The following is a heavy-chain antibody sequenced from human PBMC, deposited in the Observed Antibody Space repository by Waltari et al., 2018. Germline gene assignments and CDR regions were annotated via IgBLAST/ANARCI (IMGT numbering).Heavy chain of an antibody. CDR3: ARNGGGGDPRGYNWFDP. D-gene: IGHD2-21*02. J-gene: IGHJ5*02. V-gene: IGHV1-46*01. CDR2: INPSGGST. CDR1: GYTFPSYY. Sequence: QVQLVQSGAEVKKPGASVKVSCKASGYTFPSYYMHWVRQAPGQGLEWIGIINPSGGSTSYAQKFQGRVTMTRDTSTSTVYMELSSLRSEDTAVYYCARNGGGGDPRGYNWFDPWGQGTLVTVSS.